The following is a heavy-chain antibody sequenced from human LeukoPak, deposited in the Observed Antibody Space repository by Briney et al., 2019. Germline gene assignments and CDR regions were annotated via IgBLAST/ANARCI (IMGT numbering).Heavy chain of an antibody. J-gene: IGHJ4*02. V-gene: IGHV3-23*01. CDR3: AREQPYYYDSSGTALMAEIKYYFDY. Sequence: PGGSLRLSCAASGFPFSRYTMSWVRQTPGKGLECVSLIGDSGSSTYYADSVKGRFTISRDNANNTLYLQMNSLRAEDTGVYYCAREQPYYYDSSGTALMAEIKYYFDYWGQGTLVTVSS. CDR2: IGDSGSST. D-gene: IGHD3-22*01. CDR1: GFPFSRYT.